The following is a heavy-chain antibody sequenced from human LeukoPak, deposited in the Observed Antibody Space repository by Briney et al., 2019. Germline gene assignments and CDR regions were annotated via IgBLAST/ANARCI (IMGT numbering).Heavy chain of an antibody. Sequence: TGGSLRLSCAASGFTFSSYSMNWVRQAPGKGLEWVSSISSSSSYIYYADSVKGRFTISRDNAKNSLYLQMNSLRAEDTAAYYWGRTPPPPFGGVTDVWGQGTTVTVSS. D-gene: IGHD3-16*01. CDR2: ISSSSSYI. CDR1: GFTFSSYS. V-gene: IGHV3-21*01. CDR3: GRTPPPPFGGVTDV. J-gene: IGHJ6*02.